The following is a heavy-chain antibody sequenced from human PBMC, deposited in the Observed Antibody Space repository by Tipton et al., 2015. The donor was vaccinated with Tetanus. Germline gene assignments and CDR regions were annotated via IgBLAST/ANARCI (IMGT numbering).Heavy chain of an antibody. CDR3: AREDWELDIDY. D-gene: IGHD1-26*01. J-gene: IGHJ4*02. V-gene: IGHV4-61*01. CDR2: IYYSGST. Sequence: TLSLTCTVSGGSVSSGSYYWSWIRQPPGKGLEWIGYIYYSGSTNYNPSLKSRVTISVDTSKNQFSLKLSSVTAADTAEYYCAREDWELDIDYWGQGTLVTVSS. CDR1: GGSVSSGSYY.